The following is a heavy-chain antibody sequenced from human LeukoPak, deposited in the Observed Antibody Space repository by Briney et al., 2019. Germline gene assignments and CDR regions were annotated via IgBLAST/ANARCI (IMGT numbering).Heavy chain of an antibody. CDR1: GGSISSYD. CDR3: ARAVGSGSFQTYYYYMDV. CDR2: IYTSGST. D-gene: IGHD3-10*01. Sequence: SETLSLTCTVSGGSISSYDWSWIRQPAGKGLEWIGRIYTSGSTNYNPSLKSRVTMSVDTSKNQFSLKLSSVTAADTAVYYCARAVGSGSFQTYYYYMDVWGKGTTVTISS. V-gene: IGHV4-4*07. J-gene: IGHJ6*03.